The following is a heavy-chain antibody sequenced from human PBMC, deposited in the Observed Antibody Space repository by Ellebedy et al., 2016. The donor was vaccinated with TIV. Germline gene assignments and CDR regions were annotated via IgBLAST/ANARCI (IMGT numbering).Heavy chain of an antibody. CDR3: AREGSMPHRGFDY. CDR1: GFTFSSYW. CDR2: INSDGSST. J-gene: IGHJ4*02. D-gene: IGHD2/OR15-2a*01. Sequence: GGSLRLSCAASGFTFSSYWMHWVRQAPGKGLEWVSRINSDGSSTSYADSVKGRFTISRDNAKNTLYLQMNSLRAEDTAVYYCAREGSMPHRGFDYWGQGTLVTVSS. V-gene: IGHV3-74*01.